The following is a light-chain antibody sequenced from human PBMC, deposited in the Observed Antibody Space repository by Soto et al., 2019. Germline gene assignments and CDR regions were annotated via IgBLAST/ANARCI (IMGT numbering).Light chain of an antibody. J-gene: IGLJ1*01. CDR1: SANIGGNS. V-gene: IGLV1-51*01. CDR3: GSWDSSLSAYV. Sequence: VLKRPASVSAAPGKKVTISCSGRSANIGGNSVSWYQQLPGAAPKLLIYDDNKRPSGIPDRFSGSKSGTSATLGITGFQTGDDADYYCGSWDSSLSAYVFGTGTKLTVL. CDR2: DDN.